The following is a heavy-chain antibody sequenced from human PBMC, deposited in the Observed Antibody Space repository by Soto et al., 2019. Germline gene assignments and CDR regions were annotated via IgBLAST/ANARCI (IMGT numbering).Heavy chain of an antibody. Sequence: QVQLVESGGGVVQPGRSLRLSCAASGFTLSSYGMHWVRRAPGKGLEWVAVIWYDGSNKYYADSVKGRFTISRDSSKNKLYLQMKSLRAEDTAVYYCARGVNDYFDYWGQGTLVTVSS. CDR1: GFTLSSYG. CDR3: ARGVNDYFDY. CDR2: IWYDGSNK. V-gene: IGHV3-33*01. J-gene: IGHJ4*02.